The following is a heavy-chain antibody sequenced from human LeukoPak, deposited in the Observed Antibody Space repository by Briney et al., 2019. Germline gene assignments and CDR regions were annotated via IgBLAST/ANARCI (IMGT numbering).Heavy chain of an antibody. J-gene: IGHJ4*02. D-gene: IGHD6-19*01. Sequence: ASVKVSCKASGFTFTSSAMQWVRQAPGQGLEWMGIINPSGGSTSYAQKFQGRVTMTRDTSTSTVYMELSSLRSEDTAVYYCARDNKSGYSSGWTFDYWGQGTLVTVSS. CDR1: GFTFTSSA. CDR3: ARDNKSGYSSGWTFDY. CDR2: INPSGGST. V-gene: IGHV1-46*01.